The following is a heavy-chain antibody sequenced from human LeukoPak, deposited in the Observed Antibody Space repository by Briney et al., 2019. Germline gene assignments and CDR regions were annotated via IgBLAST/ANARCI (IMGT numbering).Heavy chain of an antibody. D-gene: IGHD3-10*01. CDR2: INPNGGTT. V-gene: IGHV1-46*01. Sequence: AASVKVSCKASGYTLSNHYMHWVRQAPGQGLEWMGVINPNGGTTAYAKKFQGRLTLTRDMSTSTVYMDLSSLRPEDTAVYYCARVGRGMGYYFDYWGQGTLVTVSS. CDR3: ARVGRGMGYYFDY. CDR1: GYTLSNHY. J-gene: IGHJ4*02.